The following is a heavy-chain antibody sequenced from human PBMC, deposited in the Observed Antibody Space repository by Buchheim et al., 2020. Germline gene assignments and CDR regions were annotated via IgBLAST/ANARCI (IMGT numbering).Heavy chain of an antibody. J-gene: IGHJ6*02. CDR3: ARGRYYDFWSGSNYGMDV. D-gene: IGHD3-3*01. V-gene: IGHV1-8*01. Sequence: QVQLVQSGAEVKKPGASVKVSCKASGYTFTSYDINWVRQATGQGLEWMGWMNTNSGNTGYAQKFQGRVAMTRYTCISTDYMELSSLRSEDTAVYYCARGRYYDFWSGSNYGMDVWGQGTT. CDR2: MNTNSGNT. CDR1: GYTFTSYD.